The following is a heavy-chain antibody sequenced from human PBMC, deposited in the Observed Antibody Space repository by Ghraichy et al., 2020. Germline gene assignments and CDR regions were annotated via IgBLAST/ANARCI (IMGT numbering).Heavy chain of an antibody. CDR3: ARGPDYSNYRYYFYY. CDR1: GFTFDDYG. CDR2: MNWNGGST. Sequence: GGSLRLSCAASGFTFDDYGMSWVRQVPGKGLEWVSGMNWNGGSTGYADSVKGRFTISRDNAKNSLYLQMNSLRAEDTALYYCARGPDYSNYRYYFYYWGQGTLVTVSS. V-gene: IGHV3-20*04. D-gene: IGHD4-11*01. J-gene: IGHJ4*02.